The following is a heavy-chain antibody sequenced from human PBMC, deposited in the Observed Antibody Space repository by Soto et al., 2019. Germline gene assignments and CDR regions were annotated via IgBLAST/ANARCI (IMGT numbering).Heavy chain of an antibody. CDR3: AVAMVREILIFESSGMHL. J-gene: IGHJ6*02. V-gene: IGHV1-69*01. CDR1: GGSFNNYA. Sequence: QVHLVQSGAEVKKPGSSVKVSCKTSGGSFNNYAVSWVRQAPGQGLEWMGGIIPNFDTPNYAQKFQDRVTTIADEAKGTVYIELGSLRSNDKAVYHCAVAMVREILIFESSGMHLWGQGTTGILSS. CDR2: IIPNFDTP. D-gene: IGHD3-10*01.